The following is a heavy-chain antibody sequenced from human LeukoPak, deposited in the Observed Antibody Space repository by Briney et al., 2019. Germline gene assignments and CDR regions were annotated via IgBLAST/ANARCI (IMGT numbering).Heavy chain of an antibody. J-gene: IGHJ3*02. CDR2: ISSSGSTI. V-gene: IGHV3-48*03. CDR3: ARKGHSYGYLTRAFDI. Sequence: GGSLRLSCAASGFTFSSYEMNWVRQAPGKGLEWVSYISSSGSTIYYADSVKGRFTISRDNAKNSLYLQMNSLRAEDTAVYYCARKGHSYGYLTRAFDIWGQGTMVTVSS. D-gene: IGHD5-18*01. CDR1: GFTFSSYE.